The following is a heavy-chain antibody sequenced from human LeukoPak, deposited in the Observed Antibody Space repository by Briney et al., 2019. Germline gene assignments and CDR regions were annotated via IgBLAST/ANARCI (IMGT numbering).Heavy chain of an antibody. CDR1: GGSISSGSYY. CDR3: ARDQRGITMVRGVMVLYYYMDV. D-gene: IGHD3-10*01. V-gene: IGHV4-61*02. Sequence: SETLSLTCTVSGGSISSGSYYWSWIRQPAGKGLEWIGRIYTSGSTNYNPSLKSRVTISVDTSKNQFSLKLSSVTAADTAVYYCARDQRGITMVRGVMVLYYYMDVWGKGTTVTISS. J-gene: IGHJ6*03. CDR2: IYTSGST.